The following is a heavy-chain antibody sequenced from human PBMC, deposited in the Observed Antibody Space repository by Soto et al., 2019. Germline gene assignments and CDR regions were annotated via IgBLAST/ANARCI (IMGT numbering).Heavy chain of an antibody. CDR2: ISYDGSNR. CDR3: ARERCSCTSCYTRGYSSSSSYYYCGMDV. J-gene: IGHJ6*02. CDR1: GFTFSSYA. V-gene: IGHV3-30-3*01. Sequence: QVQLVESGGGVVQPGRSLRLSCAASGFTFSSYAMHWVRQAPGKGLEWVAVISYDGSNRYYADSVKGRFTISRDNSKNTLYLQMNSLRAEDTAVYYCARERCSCTSCYTRGYSSSSSYYYCGMDVWGQGTTVTVSS. D-gene: IGHD2-2*02.